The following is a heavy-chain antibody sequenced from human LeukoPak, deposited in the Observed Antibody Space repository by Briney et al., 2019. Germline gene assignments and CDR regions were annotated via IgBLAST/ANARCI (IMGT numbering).Heavy chain of an antibody. CDR2: ISDSGGYT. Sequence: GGSLRLSCAASGFTFNSYAMSWVRQAPGKGLQWVSGISDSGGYTFSADSVKGRFTISRDNSKNTLFLQMNSLRAEDTAVYYCAKNKKYYYGSGSYSWFDPWGQGTLVTVSS. CDR1: GFTFNSYA. D-gene: IGHD3-10*01. CDR3: AKNKKYYYGSGSYSWFDP. V-gene: IGHV3-23*01. J-gene: IGHJ5*02.